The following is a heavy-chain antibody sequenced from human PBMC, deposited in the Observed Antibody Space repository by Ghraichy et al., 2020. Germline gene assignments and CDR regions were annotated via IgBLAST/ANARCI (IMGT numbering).Heavy chain of an antibody. CDR3: AKDLMTAAGLDY. V-gene: IGHV3-30*02. Sequence: GESLNISCAASGFTFSSYGMHWVRQAPGKGLEWVAFIRYDGSNKYYADSVKGRFTISRDNSKNTLYLQMNSLRAEDTAVYYCAKDLMTAAGLDYWGQGTLVTVSS. D-gene: IGHD6-13*01. J-gene: IGHJ4*02. CDR2: IRYDGSNK. CDR1: GFTFSSYG.